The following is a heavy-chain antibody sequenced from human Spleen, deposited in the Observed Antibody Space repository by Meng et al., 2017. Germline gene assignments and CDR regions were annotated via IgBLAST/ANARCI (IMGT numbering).Heavy chain of an antibody. CDR1: GASLSTYY. Sequence: SETLSLTCTVSGASLSTYYWSWVRQTPGKGLGWFGYIYSSGTTTYNPSLKGRVTISEDTSKNQFSLKLSSVTAADTAVYYSSRVISELGLGGSCFDFWGQGTLVTVSS. J-gene: IGHJ4*02. CDR3: SRVISELGLGGSCFDF. CDR2: IYSSGTT. D-gene: IGHD3-16*01. V-gene: IGHV4-59*01.